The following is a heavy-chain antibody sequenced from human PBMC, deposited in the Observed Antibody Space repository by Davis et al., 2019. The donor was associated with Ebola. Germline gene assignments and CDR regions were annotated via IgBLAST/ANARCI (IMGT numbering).Heavy chain of an antibody. V-gene: IGHV4-39*01. J-gene: IGHJ5*02. Sequence: PGGSLRLSCTVSGGSISSSSYYWGWIRQPPGKGLEWIGEINHSGSTNYNPSLKSRVTISVDTSKNQFSLKLSSVTAADTAVYYCARHSTPSIAALGAFDPWGQGTLVTVSS. CDR3: ARHSTPSIAALGAFDP. CDR2: INHSGST. D-gene: IGHD6-6*01. CDR1: GGSISSSSYY.